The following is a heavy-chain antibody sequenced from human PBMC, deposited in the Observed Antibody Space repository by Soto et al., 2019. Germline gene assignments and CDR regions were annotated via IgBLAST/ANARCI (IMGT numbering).Heavy chain of an antibody. CDR1: GDSVSSNTAA. CDR3: ARDNRIEVGHDF. J-gene: IGHJ4*02. Sequence: SQTLSLTCAISGDSVSSNTAAWSWIRQSPSRGLEWLGRTYMRSKWYSDFAISVKSRITINADTSKNQFSLHLDSVTPEDTAVYYCARDNRIEVGHDFWGQGTQVTVSS. V-gene: IGHV6-1*01. D-gene: IGHD6-19*01. CDR2: TYMRSKWYS.